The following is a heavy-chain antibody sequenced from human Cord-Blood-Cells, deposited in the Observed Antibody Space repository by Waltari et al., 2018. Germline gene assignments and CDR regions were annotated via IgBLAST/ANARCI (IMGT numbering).Heavy chain of an antibody. CDR2: IYYSGST. CDR3: ARHAGEGGAFDI. Sequence: QLQLQESGPGLVKPSETLSLTCTVPGGSISSSSYYWGWIRQPPGKGLVWIGSIYYSGSTYYNPSLKSRVTISVDTSKNQFSLKLSSVTAADTAVYYCARHAGEGGAFDIWGQGTMVTVSS. CDR1: GGSISSSSYY. V-gene: IGHV4-39*01. D-gene: IGHD7-27*01. J-gene: IGHJ3*02.